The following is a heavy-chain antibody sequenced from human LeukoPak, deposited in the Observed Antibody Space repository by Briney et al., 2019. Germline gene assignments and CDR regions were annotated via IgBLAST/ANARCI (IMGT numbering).Heavy chain of an antibody. J-gene: IGHJ4*02. CDR2: VYHFGST. V-gene: IGHV4-61*01. CDR1: GGSISSGSYY. D-gene: IGHD6-6*01. Sequence: SETLSLTCTVSGGSISSGSYYWSWIRQPPGKGLEWLGYVYHFGSTNYNPSLNSRITISLDTPKNQFSLKLTSVTAADTAVYFCARWVSARQKYFDYWGQGILVTVSS. CDR3: ARWVSARQKYFDY.